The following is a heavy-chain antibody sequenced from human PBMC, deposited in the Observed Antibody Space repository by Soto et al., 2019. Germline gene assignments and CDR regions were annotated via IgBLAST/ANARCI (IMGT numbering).Heavy chain of an antibody. D-gene: IGHD3-22*01. CDR3: ASGYYDSSGYSIDY. J-gene: IGHJ4*02. V-gene: IGHV1-69*01. CDR1: GGSFSSYA. CDR2: LIVILGTT. Sequence: QVQLVQSGAEVRKPGSSVKVSCQSFGGSFSSYAFSWVRQAPGQGLEWMGGLIVILGTTNYAQKFKGRVTFTADESTSTAYMEVSSLESEDTAIYYCASGYYDSSGYSIDYGGQGTQVTVSS.